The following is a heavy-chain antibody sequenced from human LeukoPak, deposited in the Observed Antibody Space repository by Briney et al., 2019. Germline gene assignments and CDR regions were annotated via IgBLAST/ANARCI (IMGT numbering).Heavy chain of an antibody. V-gene: IGHV1-69*05. Sequence: SVKVSCKASGGTFSSYAISWVRQAPGQGLEWMGGIITIFGTANYAQKFQGRVTITTDESTSTAYMELSSLRSEDTAVYYCARWGVDYGGNSASWFDPWGQGTLVTVSS. CDR1: GGTFSSYA. CDR3: ARWGVDYGGNSASWFDP. D-gene: IGHD4-23*01. CDR2: IITIFGTA. J-gene: IGHJ5*02.